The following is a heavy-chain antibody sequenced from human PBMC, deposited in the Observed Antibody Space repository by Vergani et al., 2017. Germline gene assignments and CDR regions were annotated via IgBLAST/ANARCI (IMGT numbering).Heavy chain of an antibody. J-gene: IGHJ5*02. CDR3: ARGGRMVRGVINWFDP. D-gene: IGHD3-10*01. CDR2: INHSGST. V-gene: IGHV4-34*01. CDR1: GGSLSGYY. Sequence: VKLQKGGAGLLRPSETLSLPCAVYGGSLSGYYWSWIRQPPGKGLEWIGEINHSGSTNYNPSLKSRVTISVDTSKNQFSLKLSSVTAADTAVYYCARGGRMVRGVINWFDPWGQGTMVTVSS.